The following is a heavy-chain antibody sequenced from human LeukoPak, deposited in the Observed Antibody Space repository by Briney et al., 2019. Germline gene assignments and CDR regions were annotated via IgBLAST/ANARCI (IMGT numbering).Heavy chain of an antibody. D-gene: IGHD1-26*01. CDR1: GFTFSSYS. J-gene: IGHJ4*02. V-gene: IGHV3-30*03. CDR2: ISYDRSDK. Sequence: GGSLRLSCAASGFTFSSYSMNWVRQAPGKGLEWVAVISYDRSDKNYADSVKGRFTISRDNSKNTLYLQMNSLRPEDTAVFYCARGRGLVGSTTDPWYFDYWGQGTLVTVSS. CDR3: ARGRGLVGSTTDPWYFDY.